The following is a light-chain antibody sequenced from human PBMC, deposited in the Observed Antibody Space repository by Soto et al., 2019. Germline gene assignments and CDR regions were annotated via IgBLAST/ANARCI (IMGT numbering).Light chain of an antibody. J-gene: IGKJ5*01. V-gene: IGKV1-5*01. CDR2: DAY. CDR3: QQYHSYSYT. Sequence: EIHMTESPSSLSTSVVDKFSITVRASQSISTYLNWYQQKPGKATKLLIYDAYSLESGVPSRFSGSGSGTEFTLTISSLQPDDFATYYCQQYHSYSYTFGQGTRLEIK. CDR1: QSISTY.